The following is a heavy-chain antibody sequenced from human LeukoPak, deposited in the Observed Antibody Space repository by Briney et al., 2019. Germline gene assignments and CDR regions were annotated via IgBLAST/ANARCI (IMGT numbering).Heavy chain of an antibody. D-gene: IGHD3-22*01. CDR3: ARDRGYYDSSGYSNGMDV. CDR1: GGSISSYY. Sequence: PSETLYLTCTVSGGSISSYYWSWIRQPPGKGLEWIGYIYYSGSTNYNPSLKSRVTISVDTSKNQFSLKLSSVTAADTAVYYCARDRGYYDSSGYSNGMDVWGQGTTVTVSS. CDR2: IYYSGST. J-gene: IGHJ6*02. V-gene: IGHV4-59*01.